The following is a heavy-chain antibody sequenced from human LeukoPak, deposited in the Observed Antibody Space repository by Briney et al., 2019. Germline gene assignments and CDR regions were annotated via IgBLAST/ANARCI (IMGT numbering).Heavy chain of an antibody. CDR2: ISGSSSYI. CDR1: GFTFSDHA. J-gene: IGHJ4*02. D-gene: IGHD1-26*01. Sequence: PGGSLRLPCAASGFTFSDHAMNWVRQAPGKGLECVSSISGSSSYIYYADSVKGRFTISRDNAKNSLDLQINSLRVDDTAVYYCARAKSSGTYVIDFWGEGTRVTVSP. V-gene: IGHV3-21*01. CDR3: ARAKSSGTYVIDF.